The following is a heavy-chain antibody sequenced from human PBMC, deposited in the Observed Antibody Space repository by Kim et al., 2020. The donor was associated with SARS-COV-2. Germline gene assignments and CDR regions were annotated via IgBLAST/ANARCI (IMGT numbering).Heavy chain of an antibody. D-gene: IGHD2-15*01. CDR2: IGGSGDNT. J-gene: IGHJ5*02. V-gene: IGHV3-23*01. CDR3: AKAGGPYWFDP. CDR1: GFTFINYA. Sequence: GGSLRLSCAASGFTFINYAMNWVRQAPGKGLEWVSSIGGSGDNTHYADSVKARFTISRDNSKNTLYLQMESLRAEDTAVYYCAKAGGPYWFDPWGQGTLVTVSS.